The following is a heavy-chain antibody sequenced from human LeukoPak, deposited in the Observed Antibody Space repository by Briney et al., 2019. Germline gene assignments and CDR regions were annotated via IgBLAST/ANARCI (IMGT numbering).Heavy chain of an antibody. CDR3: ARGYSPTIRTTGNDY. V-gene: IGHV1-8*01. CDR1: GYTFTSHD. CDR2: MNPDSGNT. Sequence: ASVEVSCKASGYTFTSHDINWVRLATGQGLEWMGWMNPDSGNTGFAQKFQGRVTMGRDTSINTAYMELHSLTSEDTAVYYCARGYSPTIRTTGNDYWGQGTLVTVSS. J-gene: IGHJ4*02. D-gene: IGHD1-1*01.